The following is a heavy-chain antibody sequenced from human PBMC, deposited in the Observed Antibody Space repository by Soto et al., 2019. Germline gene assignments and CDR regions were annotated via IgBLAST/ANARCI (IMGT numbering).Heavy chain of an antibody. D-gene: IGHD4-17*01. V-gene: IGHV4-34*01. CDR1: GGSFSGYY. J-gene: IGHJ4*02. CDR3: ARGILSEYGDLRVD. Sequence: SETLSLTCAVYGGSFSGYYWSWIRQPPGKGLEWIGEINHSGSTNYNPSLKSRVTISVDTSKNQFSLKLSSVTAADTAVYYCARGILSEYGDLRVDWGQGTLVTVSS. CDR2: INHSGST.